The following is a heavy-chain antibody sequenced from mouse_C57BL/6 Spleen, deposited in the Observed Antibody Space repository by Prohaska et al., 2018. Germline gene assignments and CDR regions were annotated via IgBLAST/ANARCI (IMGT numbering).Heavy chain of an antibody. J-gene: IGHJ3*01. Sequence: EVQLQQSGAELVRPGASVKLSCTASGFNIKDDYMHWVKQRPEQSLEWIGWIDPENGDTEDASKCQGKATITADTSSNTAYLQLSSLTSEDTAVYYCTKVAYWGQGTLVTVSA. CDR1: GFNIKDDY. V-gene: IGHV14-4*01. CDR3: TKVAY. CDR2: IDPENGDT.